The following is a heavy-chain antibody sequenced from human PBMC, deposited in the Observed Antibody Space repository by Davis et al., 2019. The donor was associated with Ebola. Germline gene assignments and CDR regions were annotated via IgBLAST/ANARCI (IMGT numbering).Heavy chain of an antibody. CDR1: GYTFTGYY. CDR2: INPNSGGT. CDR3: ARMGGSDIVVVVAATPDYYGMDV. D-gene: IGHD2-15*01. Sequence: ASVKVSCKASGYTFTGYYMHWVRQAPGQGLEWMGRINPNSGGTNYAQKVQGRVTMTRDTSISTAYMELSRLRSDDTAVYYCARMGGSDIVVVVAATPDYYGMDVWGKGTTVTVSS. J-gene: IGHJ6*04. V-gene: IGHV1-2*06.